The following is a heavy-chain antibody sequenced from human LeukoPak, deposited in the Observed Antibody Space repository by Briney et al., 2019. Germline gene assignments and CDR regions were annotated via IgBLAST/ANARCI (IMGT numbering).Heavy chain of an antibody. Sequence: SETLSLTCTVSGGSISSYHWSWIRQPPGKGLEWIGYIYYSGSTNYNPSLKSRVTISVATSKNQFSLKLSSVTAADTAVYYCARSVPRGAVKPYFDYWGQGTLVTVSS. CDR3: ARSVPRGAVKPYFDY. V-gene: IGHV4-59*12. D-gene: IGHD4/OR15-4a*01. CDR1: GGSISSYH. CDR2: IYYSGST. J-gene: IGHJ4*02.